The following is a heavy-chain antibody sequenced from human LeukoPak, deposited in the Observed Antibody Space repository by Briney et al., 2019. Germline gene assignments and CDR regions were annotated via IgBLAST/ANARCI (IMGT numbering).Heavy chain of an antibody. Sequence: GGSLRLSCAASGFTFSDAWMSWVRQAPGKGLEWVGRIQSKTDGEATNYAAPVKDRFTISRDDSKNTLYLQMNSLKTEDTAVYYCTTFFGVVPYWGQGTLVTVSS. CDR3: TTFFGVVPY. V-gene: IGHV3-15*01. CDR1: GFTFSDAW. D-gene: IGHD3-3*01. J-gene: IGHJ4*02. CDR2: IQSKTDGEAT.